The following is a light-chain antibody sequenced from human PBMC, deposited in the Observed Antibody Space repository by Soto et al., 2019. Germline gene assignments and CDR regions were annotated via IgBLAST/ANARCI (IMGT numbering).Light chain of an antibody. V-gene: IGKV3-15*01. CDR1: QSVRNN. CDR2: GAY. J-gene: IGKJ4*01. Sequence: EIVMTQSPATLSVSPGERATLSCRASQSVRNNLAWYQQKPGQTPRLLIFGAYTRASGIPGRFSGSGSGTEFTLTISSLQSEDFAVYYCQQYYSTPLTFGGGTKV. CDR3: QQYYSTPLT.